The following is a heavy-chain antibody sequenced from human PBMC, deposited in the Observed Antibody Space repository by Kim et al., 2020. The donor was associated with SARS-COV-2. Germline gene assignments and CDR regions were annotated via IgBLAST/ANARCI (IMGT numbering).Heavy chain of an antibody. J-gene: IGHJ2*01. D-gene: IGHD3-10*01. Sequence: SETLSLTCTVSGGSISSYYWSWIRQPPGKGLEWIGYIYYSGSTNYNPSLKSRVTISVDTSKNQFSLKLSSVTAADTAVYYCARVPSYYYGSGSYSYPYWYFDLWGRGTLVTVSS. CDR1: GGSISSYY. V-gene: IGHV4-59*01. CDR3: ARVPSYYYGSGSYSYPYWYFDL. CDR2: IYYSGST.